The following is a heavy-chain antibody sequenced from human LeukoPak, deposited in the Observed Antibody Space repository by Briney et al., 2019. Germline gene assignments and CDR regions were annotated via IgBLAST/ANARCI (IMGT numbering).Heavy chain of an antibody. V-gene: IGHV4-59*01. D-gene: IGHD3-16*02. J-gene: IGHJ3*02. Sequence: SETLSLTCTVSGGSISSYYRSWIRQPPGKGLEWIGYIYYSGSTNYNPSLKSRVTISVDTSKNQFSLKLSSVTAADTAVYYCASNYDYVWGSYRHAFDIWGQGTMVTVSS. CDR1: GGSISSYY. CDR2: IYYSGST. CDR3: ASNYDYVWGSYRHAFDI.